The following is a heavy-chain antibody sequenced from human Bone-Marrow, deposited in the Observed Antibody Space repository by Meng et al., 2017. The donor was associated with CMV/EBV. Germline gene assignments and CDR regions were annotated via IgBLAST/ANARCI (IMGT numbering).Heavy chain of an antibody. V-gene: IGHV3-21*01. Sequence: GESLKISCAASGFTFSSYSMNWVRQAPGKGLEWVSSISSSSSYIYYADSVKGRFTISRDNAKRSLYLQMNSLRAEDTAVYYCARTIGDIVVVPAAMEVYYYYGMDVWGQGTTVTVSS. D-gene: IGHD2-2*01. J-gene: IGHJ6*02. CDR1: GFTFSSYS. CDR3: ARTIGDIVVVPAAMEVYYYYGMDV. CDR2: ISSSSSYI.